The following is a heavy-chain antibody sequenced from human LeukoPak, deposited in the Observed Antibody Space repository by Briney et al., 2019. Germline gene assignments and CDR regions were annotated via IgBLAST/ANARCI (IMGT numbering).Heavy chain of an antibody. V-gene: IGHV4-34*01. D-gene: IGHD3-9*01. CDR3: ARGTTVDWGSFEE. J-gene: IGHJ4*02. CDR1: GGSFSGYY. Sequence: SETLSLTCAVYGGSFSGYYWSWICQPPGKGLEWIGEINHSGSTNYNPSLKSRLTISVDRSKNQFSLKLNSMTAADTAVYYCARGTTVDWGSFEEWGQGTLVTVSS. CDR2: INHSGST.